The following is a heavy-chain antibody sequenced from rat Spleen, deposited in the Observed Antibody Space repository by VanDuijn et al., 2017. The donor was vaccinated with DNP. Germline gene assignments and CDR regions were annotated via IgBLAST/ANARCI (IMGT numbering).Heavy chain of an antibody. CDR1: GFNLNDYW. V-gene: IGHV5-31*01. D-gene: IGHD1-11*01. CDR2: ITRSGGSP. Sequence: EVKLVESGGGPVQPGRSLKLSCAASGFNLNDYWMAWVRQAPGKGLEWVASITRSGGSPFYPDSVKDRFTISRDNAKNTLYLQMDSLRSDDTATYYCTRQRGGRYYAMDAWGQGTSVTVSS. CDR3: TRQRGGRYYAMDA. J-gene: IGHJ4*01.